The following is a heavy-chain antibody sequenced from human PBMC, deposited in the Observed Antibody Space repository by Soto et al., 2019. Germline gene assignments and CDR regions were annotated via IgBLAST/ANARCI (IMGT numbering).Heavy chain of an antibody. J-gene: IGHJ3*02. CDR2: IKSKTDGGTT. CDR3: TARAIPYYYDSSGYYFYDAFDI. CDR1: GFTFSNAW. Sequence: GGSLRLSCAASGFTFSNAWMSWVRQAPGKGLEWVGRIKSKTDGGTTDYAAPVKGRFTISRDDSKNTLYLQMNSLKTEHTAVYYCTARAIPYYYDSSGYYFYDAFDIWGQGTMVTVSS. V-gene: IGHV3-15*01. D-gene: IGHD3-22*01.